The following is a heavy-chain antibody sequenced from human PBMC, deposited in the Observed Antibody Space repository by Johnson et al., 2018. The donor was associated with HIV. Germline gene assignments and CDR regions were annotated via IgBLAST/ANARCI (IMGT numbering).Heavy chain of an antibody. CDR1: GFTFSDYS. D-gene: IGHD3/OR15-3a*01. V-gene: IGHV3-11*04. J-gene: IGHJ3*02. CDR2: ISSSGTNI. Sequence: QVQLVESGGGLVKPGGSLRVSCAASGFTFSDYSMSWIRQAPGKGLEWVSYISSSGTNIYYADSVKGRFTISRDNAKNSLYLQMNSLRAEDTAVYYCAKGFFELDDAFDIWGQGTMVTVSS. CDR3: AKGFFELDDAFDI.